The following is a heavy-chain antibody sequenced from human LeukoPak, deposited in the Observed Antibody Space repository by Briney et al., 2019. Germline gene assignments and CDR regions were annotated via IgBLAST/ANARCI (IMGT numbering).Heavy chain of an antibody. V-gene: IGHV3-21*01. CDR3: ARDPPGTGDLDY. CDR1: GFTFSSYS. D-gene: IGHD3-10*01. J-gene: IGHJ4*02. Sequence: GGSLRLSCAASGFTFSSYSMHWVRQAPGKGLEWVSSICRSSSIIYYADSVKGRFTISRDNGNNSLYLHMNSLNAEDTAVYYCARDPPGTGDLDYWGQGTLVTVSS. CDR2: ICRSSSII.